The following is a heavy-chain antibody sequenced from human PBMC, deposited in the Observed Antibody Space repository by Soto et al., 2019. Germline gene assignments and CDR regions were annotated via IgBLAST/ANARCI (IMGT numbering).Heavy chain of an antibody. CDR2: IIPIFGTA. Sequence: GASVKVSCKASGGTFSSYAISWVRQAPGQGLEWMRGIIPIFGTANYAQKFQGRVTITADESTSTAYMELSSLRSEDTAVYYCAREGGDIVVVPAAPDYYYYYGMDVWGQGTTVTVSS. CDR1: GGTFSSYA. CDR3: AREGGDIVVVPAAPDYYYYYGMDV. J-gene: IGHJ6*02. V-gene: IGHV1-69*13. D-gene: IGHD2-2*01.